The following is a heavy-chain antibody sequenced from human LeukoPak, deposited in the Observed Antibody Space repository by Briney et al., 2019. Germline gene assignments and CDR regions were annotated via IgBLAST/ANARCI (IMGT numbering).Heavy chain of an antibody. J-gene: IGHJ4*02. CDR3: ARGAYYSSSSPNYFDL. CDR2: ISSSSYT. V-gene: IGHV3-21*01. Sequence: GGSLRLSCAASGFTFSSYSMNWVRQPPGKGLEWVSSISSSSYTHYADSVKGRFTISRDNADNSLYLQMNSLRAEDTAIYYCARGAYYSSSSPNYFDLWGQGTLVTASS. CDR1: GFTFSSYS. D-gene: IGHD6-13*01.